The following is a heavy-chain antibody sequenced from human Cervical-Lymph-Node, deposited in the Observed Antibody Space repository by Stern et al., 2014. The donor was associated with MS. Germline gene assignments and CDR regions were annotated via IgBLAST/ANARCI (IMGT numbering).Heavy chain of an antibody. CDR2: IRSKAMRYAT. V-gene: IGHV3-73*01. D-gene: IGHD5-12*01. CDR1: GFTFSGST. Sequence: EVQLEESGGGLVPPGGSLKLSCAASGFTFSGSTIHWVRQASGKGLEWAGRIRSKAMRYATAYAASVRGRFTISRDDSKNTAYLQLNSLKTEDTAMYYCTRLSYSGYDPDDNWGQGTLVTVSS. CDR3: TRLSYSGYDPDDN. J-gene: IGHJ4*02.